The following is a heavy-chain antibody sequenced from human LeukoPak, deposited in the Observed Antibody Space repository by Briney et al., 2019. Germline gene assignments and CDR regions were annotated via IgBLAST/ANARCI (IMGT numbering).Heavy chain of an antibody. CDR1: GYTFTSYD. Sequence: GASVKVSCRASGYTFTSYDINWVRQATGQGLEWMGWMGPSNGNTGYAQKFQGRVTMTRNTSISTAYMELSSLRSENTAVYYCARGRKTGTRVAVDIWGQGTMVTVSS. CDR2: MGPSNGNT. CDR3: ARGRKTGTRVAVDI. J-gene: IGHJ3*02. V-gene: IGHV1-8*01.